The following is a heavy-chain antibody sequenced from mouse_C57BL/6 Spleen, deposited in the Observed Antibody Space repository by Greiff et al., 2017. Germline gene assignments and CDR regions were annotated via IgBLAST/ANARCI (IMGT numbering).Heavy chain of an antibody. CDR1: GYSITSGYY. D-gene: IGHD2-2*01. J-gene: IGHJ3*01. CDR2: ISYDGSN. CDR3: AREGSTMVTTGFAY. Sequence: EVKLLESGPGLVKPSQSLSLTCSVTGYSITSGYYWNWIRQFPGNKLEWMGYISYDGSNNYNPSLKNRISITRDTSKNQFCLKLNSVTTEDTATYYCAREGSTMVTTGFAYRGQGTLVTVSA. V-gene: IGHV3-6*01.